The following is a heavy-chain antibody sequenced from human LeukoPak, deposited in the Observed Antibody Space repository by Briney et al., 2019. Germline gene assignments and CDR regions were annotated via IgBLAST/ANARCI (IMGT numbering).Heavy chain of an antibody. D-gene: IGHD2-2*01. J-gene: IGHJ4*02. Sequence: KPSETLSLTCAVYGGSFSGYYWSWTRQPPGKGLEWIGEINHSGSTNYNPSLKSRVTISVDTSKNQFSLKLSSVTAADTAVYYCARQVLIRYCSSTSCPGFFDYWGQGTLVTVSS. V-gene: IGHV4-34*01. CDR2: INHSGST. CDR3: ARQVLIRYCSSTSCPGFFDY. CDR1: GGSFSGYY.